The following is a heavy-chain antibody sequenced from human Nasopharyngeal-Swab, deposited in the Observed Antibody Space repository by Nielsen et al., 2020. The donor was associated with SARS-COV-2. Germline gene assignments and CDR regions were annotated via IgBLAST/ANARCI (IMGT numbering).Heavy chain of an antibody. CDR3: ARDRWGMLPTH. D-gene: IGHD4/OR15-4a*01. V-gene: IGHV4-61*09. CDR1: GGSITNGNYQ. Sequence: SETPSLTCTVSGGSITNGNYQWSWIRQPAGKGLEWLGHIYTSGDTKYNASLESRVTISVDTSKNQFSLKLPSVTAADTAVFYCARDRWGMLPTHWGQGILVTVSS. J-gene: IGHJ4*02. CDR2: IYTSGDT.